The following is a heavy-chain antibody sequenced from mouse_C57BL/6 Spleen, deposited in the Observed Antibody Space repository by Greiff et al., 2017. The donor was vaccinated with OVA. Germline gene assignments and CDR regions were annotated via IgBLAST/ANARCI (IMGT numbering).Heavy chain of an antibody. CDR1: GYTFTSYW. J-gene: IGHJ2*01. CDR2: IHPNSGST. CDR3: ARSGYYGSDYFDY. Sequence: QVHVKQPGAELVKPGASVKLSCKASGYTFTSYWMHWVKQRPGQGLEWIGMIHPNSGSTNYNEKFKSKATLTVDKSSSTAYMQLSSLTSEDSAVYYCARSGYYGSDYFDYWGQGTTLTVSS. D-gene: IGHD1-1*01. V-gene: IGHV1-64*01.